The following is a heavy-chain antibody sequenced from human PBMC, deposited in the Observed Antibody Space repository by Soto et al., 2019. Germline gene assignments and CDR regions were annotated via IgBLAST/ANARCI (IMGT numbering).Heavy chain of an antibody. V-gene: IGHV4-59*01. J-gene: IGHJ5*02. D-gene: IGHD6-25*01. CDR1: GGSISSYY. CDR2: IYYSGST. Sequence: SETLTLTCTVSGGSISSYYWSWIRQPPGKGLEWIGYIYYSGSTNYNPSLKSRVTISVDTSKNQFSLKLSSVTAADTAVYYCARPHGGSSGWDNWFDPWGQGTLVTVSS. CDR3: ARPHGGSSGWDNWFDP.